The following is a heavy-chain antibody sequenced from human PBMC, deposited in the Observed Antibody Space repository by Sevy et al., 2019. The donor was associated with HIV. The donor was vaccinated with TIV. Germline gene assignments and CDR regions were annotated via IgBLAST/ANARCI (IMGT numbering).Heavy chain of an antibody. J-gene: IGHJ5*02. CDR1: GFTFSSYW. D-gene: IGHD6-13*01. V-gene: IGHV3-7*03. CDR2: IKQDGSEK. CDR3: ARDGMRSIAAAGTGWFDP. Sequence: GGSLRLSCAASGFTFSSYWMSWVRQAPGKGLEWVANIKQDGSEKYYVDSVKGRFTISRDNAKNSLYLQMNSLRAEDTAVYYYARDGMRSIAAAGTGWFDPWGQGTLVTVSS.